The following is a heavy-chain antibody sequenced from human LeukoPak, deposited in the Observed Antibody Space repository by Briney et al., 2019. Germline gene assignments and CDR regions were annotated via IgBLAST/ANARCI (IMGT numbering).Heavy chain of an antibody. CDR2: LASGSRT. CDR1: GFTLGRHD. V-gene: IGHV3-13*01. CDR3: VREARGYHYTYFDY. D-gene: IGHD5-18*01. J-gene: IGHJ4*02. Sequence: PGGSLRLSCTASGFTLGRHDMHWVRQTTGEGLEWVAALASGSRTFYAGSVKGRFTVPREDAKNSLYLQMNSLRAGDTAVYYCVREARGYHYTYFDYWGQGTLVTVSS.